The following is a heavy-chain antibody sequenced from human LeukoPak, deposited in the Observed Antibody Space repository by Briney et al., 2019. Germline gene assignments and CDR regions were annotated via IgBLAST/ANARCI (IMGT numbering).Heavy chain of an antibody. Sequence: GGSLRLSCAASGFTFSTYAMNWVRQAPGEGLKWVSCITGDSAYIYYADSVKGRFTISRDNAKNSLYLQMNSLRAEDTAVYYCARGTGPRWLQSRDGDYWGQGTLVTVSS. V-gene: IGHV3-21*04. CDR1: GFTFSTYA. D-gene: IGHD5-24*01. J-gene: IGHJ4*02. CDR2: ITGDSAYI. CDR3: ARGTGPRWLQSRDGDY.